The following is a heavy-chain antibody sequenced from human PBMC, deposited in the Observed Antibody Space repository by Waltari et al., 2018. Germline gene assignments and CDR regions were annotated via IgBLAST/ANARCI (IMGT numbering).Heavy chain of an antibody. D-gene: IGHD3-16*01. J-gene: IGHJ3*02. CDR2: TIPIFGSP. CDR3: ARRKLGEAFDI. V-gene: IGHV1-69*12. Sequence: QVQLVQSGAEVKKPGSSVRVSCRASGCHFGRYAIPWVRQAPGQGLEWMGGTIPIFGSPRYAPKFQGRVSITADELTYTVYMELNSLRSDDTAIYYCARRKLGEAFDIWGQGTMVIVSS. CDR1: GCHFGRYA.